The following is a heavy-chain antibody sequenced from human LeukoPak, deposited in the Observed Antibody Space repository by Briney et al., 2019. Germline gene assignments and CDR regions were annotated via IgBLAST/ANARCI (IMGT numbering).Heavy chain of an antibody. V-gene: IGHV4-34*01. CDR1: GGSFSGYY. CDR2: INHSGST. D-gene: IGHD3-9*01. CDR3: AKSRLRYFDWLPYNWFDP. J-gene: IGHJ5*02. Sequence: SETLSLTCAVYGGSFSGYYWSWIRQPPGKGLEWIGEINHSGSTNYNPSLKSRVTISVDTSKNQFSLKLSSVTAADTAVYYCAKSRLRYFDWLPYNWFDPWGQGTLVTVSS.